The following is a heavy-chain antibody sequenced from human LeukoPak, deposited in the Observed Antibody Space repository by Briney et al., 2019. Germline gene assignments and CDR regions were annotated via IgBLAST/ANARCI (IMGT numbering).Heavy chain of an antibody. Sequence: ASVKVSCKASGYTFTRYAMNWVRQGPGQGLEWMGWINTNTGNPMYAQGYTGRFVLSSDTSVTTAYLQISSLKAEDTAVYYCARGGSSSDFYDYGMDVWGQGTTVTVSS. J-gene: IGHJ6*02. D-gene: IGHD6-6*01. CDR2: INTNTGNP. CDR1: GYTFTRYA. V-gene: IGHV7-4-1*02. CDR3: ARGGSSSDFYDYGMDV.